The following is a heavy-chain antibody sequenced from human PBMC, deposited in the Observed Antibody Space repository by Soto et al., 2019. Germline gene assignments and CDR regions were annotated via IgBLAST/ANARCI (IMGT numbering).Heavy chain of an antibody. CDR3: ARGGFWSGYHCYYGMDV. CDR2: IYYSGST. Sequence: PSETLSLTCTVSGGSISSGGYYWTWIRQHPGKGLEWIGYIYYSGSTYYNPSLKSRVTISVDTSKNQFSLKLSSVTAADTAVYYCARGGFWSGYHCYYGMDVWGQGTTVTVSS. CDR1: GGSISSGGYY. J-gene: IGHJ6*02. V-gene: IGHV4-31*03. D-gene: IGHD3-3*01.